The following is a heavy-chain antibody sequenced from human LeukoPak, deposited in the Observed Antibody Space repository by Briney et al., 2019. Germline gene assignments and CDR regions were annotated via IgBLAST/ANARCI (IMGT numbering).Heavy chain of an antibody. V-gene: IGHV4-39*01. CDR3: AKAGVRYFDSSGLYAFDF. CDR1: GGSISSTSYY. D-gene: IGHD3-22*01. J-gene: IGHJ3*01. Sequence: KPSETLSLTCAVSGGSISSTSYYWAWIRQPPGKGLEWIGTIYYSGSTNHNPSLKSRVTMSVDTSRNQFSLKLSSADAADTAVYYCAKAGVRYFDSSGLYAFDFWGQGTTVTVSS. CDR2: IYYSGST.